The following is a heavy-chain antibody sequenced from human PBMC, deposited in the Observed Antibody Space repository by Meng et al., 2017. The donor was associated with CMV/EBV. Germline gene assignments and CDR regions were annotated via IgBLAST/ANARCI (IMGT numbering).Heavy chain of an antibody. CDR3: AHRGSYGYHGY. CDR1: GFSLRTSGVG. D-gene: IGHD5-18*01. CDR2: IYWDDDR. J-gene: IGHJ4*02. Sequence: SHSKKVKPKQIITLSCTVSGFSLRTSGVGVGWIRQPPGKALEWLALIYWDDDRRYRPSLKRRLTITKDTSKNQVVLTMTNMNPVDTATSYCAHRGSYGYHGYWGQGTLVTVSS. V-gene: IGHV2-5*06.